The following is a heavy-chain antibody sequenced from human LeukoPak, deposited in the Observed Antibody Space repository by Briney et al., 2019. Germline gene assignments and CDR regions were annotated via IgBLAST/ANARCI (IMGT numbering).Heavy chain of an antibody. CDR2: IYSSGST. D-gene: IGHD7-27*01. J-gene: IGHJ4*02. CDR3: ARRGVEDRTTTGENYFDY. V-gene: IGHV4-4*07. Sequence: SETLSLTCTVSSGSINSYSWNWIRQPAGKGLEWIGRIYSSGSTNYNPSLRSRVTMSVDTSQNQFSLKLSSVTAADTAVYYCARRGVEDRTTTGENYFDYWGQGTLVTVSS. CDR1: SGSINSYS.